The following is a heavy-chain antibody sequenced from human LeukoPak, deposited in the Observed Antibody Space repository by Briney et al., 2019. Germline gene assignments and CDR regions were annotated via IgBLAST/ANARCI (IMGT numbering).Heavy chain of an antibody. Sequence: GGSLRISCAASGFTFSSYWMSWVRQAPGKGLEWVADIKQDGSEKYYVDSVKGRFTISRDNAKNSLYLQMNSLRAEDTAVYYCARDLYRIVVVPHYFDYWGQGTLVTVSS. J-gene: IGHJ4*02. CDR3: ARDLYRIVVVPHYFDY. CDR2: IKQDGSEK. V-gene: IGHV3-7*01. CDR1: GFTFSSYW. D-gene: IGHD3-22*01.